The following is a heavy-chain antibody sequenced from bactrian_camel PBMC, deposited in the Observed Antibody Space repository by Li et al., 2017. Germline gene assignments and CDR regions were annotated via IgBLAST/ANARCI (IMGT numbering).Heavy chain of an antibody. CDR3: TKHRVGGRTVDTDDFDFGY. CDR2: ISGDGGIT. D-gene: IGHD2*01. J-gene: IGHJ6*01. V-gene: IGHV3S1*01. CDR1: DSPSVATG. Sequence: QLVESGGGLVQPGGSLRLACPPLDSPSVATGCTGSARLQGKGLEWVSSISGDGGITRYADSTKGRFTISRDNDKNTLYLQLNSLKTEDTAMYYCTKHRVGGRTVDTDDFDFGYWGQGTQVTVS.